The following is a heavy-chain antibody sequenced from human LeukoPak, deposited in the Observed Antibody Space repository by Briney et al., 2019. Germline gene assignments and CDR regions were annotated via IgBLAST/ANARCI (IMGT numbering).Heavy chain of an antibody. V-gene: IGHV3-21*01. J-gene: IGHJ6*02. CDR1: GFTFSSYS. D-gene: IGHD3-3*01. CDR3: ARDLDPSYDFWSGANYYGMDV. CDR2: ISSSSSYI. Sequence: TGGSLRLSCAASGFTFSSYSMNWVRQAPGKGLEWVSSISSSSSYIYYADSVKGRFTISRDNAKNSLYLQMNSLRAEDTAVYYCARDLDPSYDFWSGANYYGMDVWGQGTTVTVSS.